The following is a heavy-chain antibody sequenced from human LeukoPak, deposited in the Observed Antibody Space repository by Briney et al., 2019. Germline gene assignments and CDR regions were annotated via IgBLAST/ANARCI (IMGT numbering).Heavy chain of an antibody. CDR3: ARGYCSSTSCYVVDH. D-gene: IGHD2-2*01. CDR1: GESFSGYY. J-gene: IGHJ4*02. Sequence: SPSETLSLTCAVYGESFSGYYWSWIRQPPGKGLEWIGEIDHSGSTNYNPSLKSRVTISVDTSKNQFSLKLNSMTAADTALYYCARGYCSSTSCYVVDHWGQGTLVTVSS. CDR2: IDHSGST. V-gene: IGHV4-34*01.